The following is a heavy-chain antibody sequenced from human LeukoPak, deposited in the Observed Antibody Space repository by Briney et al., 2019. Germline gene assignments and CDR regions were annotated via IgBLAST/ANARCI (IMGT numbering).Heavy chain of an antibody. J-gene: IGHJ4*02. CDR2: IYYSGNT. CDR1: GYSISSGYY. CDR3: AREPAHSSGKYYFDF. D-gene: IGHD6-19*01. Sequence: SETLSLTCTVSGYSISSGYYWGWSRQPPGKGLEWIGSIYYSGNTYYNPSLKSRVTISVDTSKNQFSLKLNSVTAADTAVYYCAREPAHSSGKYYFDFWGQGTLVTVSS. V-gene: IGHV4-38-2*02.